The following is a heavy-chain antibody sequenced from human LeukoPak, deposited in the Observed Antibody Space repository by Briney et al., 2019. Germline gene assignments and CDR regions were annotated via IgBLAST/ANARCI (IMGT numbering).Heavy chain of an antibody. Sequence: GGSLRLSCAASGFTLSSYSMNWVRQAPGKGLEWVSSISSSSSYIYYADSEKGRFTISRDNAKNSLYLQMNSLRAEDTAVYYCAREMKLITMVRGVMNAFDIWGQGTMVTVSS. CDR1: GFTLSSYS. J-gene: IGHJ3*02. CDR2: ISSSSSYI. V-gene: IGHV3-21*01. D-gene: IGHD3-10*01. CDR3: AREMKLITMVRGVMNAFDI.